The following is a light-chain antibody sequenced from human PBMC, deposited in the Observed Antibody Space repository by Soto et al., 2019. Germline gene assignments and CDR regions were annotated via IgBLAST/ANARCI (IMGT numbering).Light chain of an antibody. CDR1: SSDVGGYNY. V-gene: IGLV2-14*01. CDR3: SSYTSSSPVV. Sequence: QSVLTQPASVSGSPGQSITICCTGTSSDVGGYNYVSWYQQHPGKAPKLMIYDVSNRPSGVSNRFSGSKSGNTASLTISGLQAEDEADYYCSSYTSSSPVVFGGGTKLTVL. CDR2: DVS. J-gene: IGLJ2*01.